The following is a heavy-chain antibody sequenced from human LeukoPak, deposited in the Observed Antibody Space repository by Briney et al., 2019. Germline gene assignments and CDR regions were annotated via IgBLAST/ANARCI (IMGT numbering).Heavy chain of an antibody. V-gene: IGHV3-15*01. CDR3: TTDESDNPIAADYFDY. CDR1: GFTFSNAW. Sequence: PGGSLRLSCAASGFTFSNAWMSWVRQAPGKGLEWVGRIKSKTDGGTTDYAAPVKGRFTISRDDSKNTLYLQMNSLKTEDTAVYYCTTDESDNPIAADYFDYWGQGTLVTVSS. J-gene: IGHJ4*02. D-gene: IGHD6-6*01. CDR2: IKSKTDGGTT.